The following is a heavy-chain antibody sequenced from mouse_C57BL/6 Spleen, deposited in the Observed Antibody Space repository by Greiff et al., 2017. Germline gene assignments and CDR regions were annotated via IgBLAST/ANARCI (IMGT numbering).Heavy chain of an antibody. CDR1: GYTFTDYY. J-gene: IGHJ4*01. V-gene: IGHV1-19*01. CDR3: ARGPAQAPYAMDY. Sequence: VQLQQSGPVLVKPGASVKMSCKASGYTFTDYYMNWVKQSNGKSLEWIGVINPYNGGTSYNQKFKGKATLTVDKSSSTAYMELNSLTSEDSAVYYCARGPAQAPYAMDYWGQGTSVTVSS. D-gene: IGHD3-2*02. CDR2: INPYNGGT.